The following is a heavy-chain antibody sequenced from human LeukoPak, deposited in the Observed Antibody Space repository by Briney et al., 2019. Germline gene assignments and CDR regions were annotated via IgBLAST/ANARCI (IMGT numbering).Heavy chain of an antibody. CDR1: GGSISSGDYY. D-gene: IGHD3-9*01. CDR2: IYYSGST. Sequence: SETLSLTCTVSGGSISSGDYYWSWIRQPPGKGLEWIGYIYYSGSTYYNPSLKSRVTISVDKSKNQFSLKLSSVTAADTAVYYCARGQLGAADILTGYLYDYWGQGTLVTVSS. CDR3: ARGQLGAADILTGYLYDY. J-gene: IGHJ4*02. V-gene: IGHV4-30-4*01.